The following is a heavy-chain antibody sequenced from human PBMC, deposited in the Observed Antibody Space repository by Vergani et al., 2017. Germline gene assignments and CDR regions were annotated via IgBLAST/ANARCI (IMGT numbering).Heavy chain of an antibody. V-gene: IGHV1-18*01. Sequence: QVQLVQSGAEVKKPGASVKVSCKASGYTFTSYGISWVRQAPGQGLEWMGWISAYNGNTNYAQKLQGRVTMTEDTSTDTAYMELSSLRSEDTAVYYCATDSSRVVVAATVAFDIWGQGTMVTVSS. J-gene: IGHJ3*02. D-gene: IGHD2-15*01. CDR1: GYTFTSYG. CDR3: ATDSSRVVVAATVAFDI. CDR2: ISAYNGNT.